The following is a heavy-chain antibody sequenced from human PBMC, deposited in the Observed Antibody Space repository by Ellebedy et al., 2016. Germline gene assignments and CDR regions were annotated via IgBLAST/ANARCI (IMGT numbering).Heavy chain of an antibody. CDR2: INPSGGST. V-gene: IGHV1-46*04. CDR1: GYTFTSYY. D-gene: IGHD6-19*01. CDR3: ARRVYSSGWQTGPYFDY. Sequence: ASVKVSCKASGYTFTSYYMHWVRQAPGQGLEWMGIINPSGGSTSYAQKLQGRVTMTRDTSTSTVYMELSSLRSEDTAVYYCARRVYSSGWQTGPYFDYWGQGTLVTVSS. J-gene: IGHJ4*02.